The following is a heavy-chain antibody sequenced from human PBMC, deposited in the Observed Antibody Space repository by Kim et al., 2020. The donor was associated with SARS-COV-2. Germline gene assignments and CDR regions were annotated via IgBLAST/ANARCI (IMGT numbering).Heavy chain of an antibody. CDR1: GGSISSSSYY. Sequence: SETLSLTCTVSGGSISSSSYYWGWIRQPPGKGLEWIGSIYYSGSTYYNPSLKSRVTISVDTSKNQFSLKLSSVTAADTAVYYCARQGMVRGRAFGMWGQGTMVTVSS. V-gene: IGHV4-39*01. CDR2: IYYSGST. CDR3: ARQGMVRGRAFGM. D-gene: IGHD3-10*01. J-gene: IGHJ3*02.